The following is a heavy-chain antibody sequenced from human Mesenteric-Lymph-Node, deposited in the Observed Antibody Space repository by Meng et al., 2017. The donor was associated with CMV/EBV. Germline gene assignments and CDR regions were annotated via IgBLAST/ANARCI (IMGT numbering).Heavy chain of an antibody. Sequence: GGSLRLSCAASGFTFDTYAMHWVRQAPGKGLEWVAVISYGGSDKYYADSVKGRFTISRDNSKNTLYLQMNSLRAEDTAVYYCARGFWVWGQGTLVTVSS. CDR1: GFTFDTYA. CDR3: ARGFWV. V-gene: IGHV3-30*04. CDR2: ISYGGSDK. J-gene: IGHJ4*02. D-gene: IGHD3-16*01.